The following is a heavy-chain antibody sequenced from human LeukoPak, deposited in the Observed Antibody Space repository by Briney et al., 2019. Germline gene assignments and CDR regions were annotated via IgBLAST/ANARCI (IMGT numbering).Heavy chain of an antibody. CDR3: ARVVAVAGTIVDYYYYGMDV. D-gene: IGHD6-19*01. V-gene: IGHV1-46*01. CDR1: GYTFTSYY. Sequence: ASVKVSCKASGYTFTSYYMHWVRQAPGQGLEWMGIINPSGGSTSYAQKFQGRVTMTRDMSTSTVYMELSSLRSEDTAVYYCARVVAVAGTIVDYYYYGMDVWGQGTTVTVSS. CDR2: INPSGGST. J-gene: IGHJ6*02.